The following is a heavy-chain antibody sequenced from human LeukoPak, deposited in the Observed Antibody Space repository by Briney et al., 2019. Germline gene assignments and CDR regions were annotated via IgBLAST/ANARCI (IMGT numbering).Heavy chain of an antibody. CDR2: INPNSGGT. J-gene: IGHJ3*02. CDR3: ARDREDNWNDWEGAFDI. CDR1: GYTFTGYY. V-gene: IGHV1-2*02. Sequence: ASVKVSCKASGYTFTGYYMHWVRQAPGQGLEWMGWINPNSGGTNYAQKFQGRVTMTRDTSISTAYMELSRLRSDDTAVYYCARDREDNWNDWEGAFDIWGQGTMVTVSS. D-gene: IGHD1-20*01.